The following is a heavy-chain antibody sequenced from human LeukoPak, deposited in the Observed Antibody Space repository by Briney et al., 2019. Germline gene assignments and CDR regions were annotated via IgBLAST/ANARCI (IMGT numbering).Heavy chain of an antibody. CDR3: AGERIADV. Sequence: PGGSLRLSCVASGFTFSSYSMNWVRQAPGKGLEWVSSISSTSSYIYSADSVKGRFTISRDNAKNSLYLQMNSLRAEDTAVYYCAGERIADVWGQGTTVTVSS. CDR2: ISSTSSYI. J-gene: IGHJ6*02. CDR1: GFTFSSYS. D-gene: IGHD2-21*01. V-gene: IGHV3-21*01.